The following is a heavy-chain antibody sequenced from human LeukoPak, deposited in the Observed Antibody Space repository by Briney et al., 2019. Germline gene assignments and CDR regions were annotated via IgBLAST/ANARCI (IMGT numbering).Heavy chain of an antibody. D-gene: IGHD2-15*01. J-gene: IGHJ3*02. Sequence: PGGSLRLSCAASGFIFSHYWMSWVRQAPGKGLEWVANIKPDGSQKDYVDPVKGRFTISRDNAKNSLYLQMDSLRAEDTAMYYCAREDMWAFDMWGQGTMVTVSS. CDR2: IKPDGSQK. V-gene: IGHV3-7*01. CDR1: GFIFSHYW. CDR3: AREDMWAFDM.